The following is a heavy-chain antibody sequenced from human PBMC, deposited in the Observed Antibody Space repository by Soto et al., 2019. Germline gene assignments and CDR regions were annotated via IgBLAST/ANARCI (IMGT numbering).Heavy chain of an antibody. CDR1: GFTFSSYW. CDR3: AKGLTREYNWFDP. J-gene: IGHJ5*02. Sequence: GGSLRLSCAASGFTFSSYWMSWVRQAPGKGLEWVANIKQDGSEKYYVDSVKGRFTISRDNAKNSLYLQMNSLRAEDTAVYYCAKGLTREYNWFDPWGQGTLVTVSS. CDR2: IKQDGSEK. V-gene: IGHV3-7*05. D-gene: IGHD3-10*01.